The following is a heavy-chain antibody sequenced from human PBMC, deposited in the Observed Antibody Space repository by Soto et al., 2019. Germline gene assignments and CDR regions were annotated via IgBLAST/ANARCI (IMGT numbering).Heavy chain of an antibody. CDR3: ARNGLYGSGSYYPFDY. D-gene: IGHD3-10*01. CDR1: GGTFSSYA. V-gene: IGHV1-18*01. CDR2: ISAYNGNT. Sequence: ASVKVSCKASGGTFSSYAISWVRQAPGQGLEWMGWISAYNGNTNYAQKLQGRVTMTTDTSTSTAYMELRSLRSDDTAVYYCARNGLYGSGSYYPFDYWGQGTLVTVSS. J-gene: IGHJ4*02.